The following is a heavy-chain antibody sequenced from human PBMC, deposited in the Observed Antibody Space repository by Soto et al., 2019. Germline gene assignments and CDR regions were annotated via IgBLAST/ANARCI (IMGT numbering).Heavy chain of an antibody. J-gene: IGHJ6*01. Sequence: EVQLVESGGGLVKPGGSLRLSCAASGFTFSSYSMNWVRQAPGKGLEWVSSISSSSYIYYADSVKGRFTISRDNAKNSLYLQMNSLRAEDTAVYYCARSHTYCGGDCYSSYYYGMDVW. CDR3: ARSHTYCGGDCYSSYYYGMDV. CDR2: ISSSSYI. V-gene: IGHV3-21*01. D-gene: IGHD2-21*02. CDR1: GFTFSSYS.